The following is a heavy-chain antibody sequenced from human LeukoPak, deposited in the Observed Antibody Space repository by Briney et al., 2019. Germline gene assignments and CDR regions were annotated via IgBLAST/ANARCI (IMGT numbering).Heavy chain of an antibody. CDR3: ASHYGDEVCYNWFDP. D-gene: IGHD4-17*01. CDR1: GFTLSSYE. J-gene: IGHJ5*02. V-gene: IGHV3-48*03. Sequence: GGCLRPSCAAYGFTLSSYEMNWVRPAAGRGLEWVGYISRSGSLIYYADSVKGPFTISSNNAKNTLYQQVHRLSAGDKAVYYCASHYGDEVCYNWFDPWGQGTLLTVSS. CDR2: ISRSGSLI.